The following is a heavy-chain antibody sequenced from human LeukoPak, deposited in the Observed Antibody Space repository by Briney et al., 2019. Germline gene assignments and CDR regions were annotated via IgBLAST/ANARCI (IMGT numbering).Heavy chain of an antibody. CDR3: ARHPGLSSGYLDY. CDR2: IYPGNSDT. V-gene: IGHV5-51*01. D-gene: IGHD3-3*01. J-gene: IGHJ4*02. Sequence: KDGESLKISCKGSGYSFATYWIAWVRQMPGKGLEWMGIIYPGNSDTRYSPSFQGQVTISADKSITTAYLEWSSLKASDTAMYYCARHPGLSSGYLDYWGQGTQLTASS. CDR1: GYSFATYW.